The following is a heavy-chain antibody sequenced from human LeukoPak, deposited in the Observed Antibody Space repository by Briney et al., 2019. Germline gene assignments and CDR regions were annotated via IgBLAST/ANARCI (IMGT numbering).Heavy chain of an antibody. D-gene: IGHD4-17*01. CDR2: ISYDGSNT. Sequence: GGSLRLSCAASGFTFSSYGMHWVRQAPGKGLEWVAVISYDGSNTYYADPVKGRFTISRDNSKNTLYLQMNSLRAEDTAVYYCAKDATTVTTDTVYYGMDVWGQGTTVTVSS. CDR3: AKDATTVTTDTVYYGMDV. V-gene: IGHV3-30*18. J-gene: IGHJ6*02. CDR1: GFTFSSYG.